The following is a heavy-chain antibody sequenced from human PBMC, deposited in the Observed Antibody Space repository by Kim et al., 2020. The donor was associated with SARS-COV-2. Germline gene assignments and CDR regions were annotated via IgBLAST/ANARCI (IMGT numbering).Heavy chain of an antibody. CDR2: IYYSGST. CDR3: ARAFWSGYYSSHWFDP. CDR1: GGSISSSSYY. V-gene: IGHV4-39*07. Sequence: SETLSLTCTVSGGSISSSSYYWGWIRQPPGKGLEWIGSIYYSGSTYYNPSLKSRVTISVDTSKNQFSLKLSSVTAADTAVYYCARAFWSGYYSSHWFDPWGQGTLVTVSS. J-gene: IGHJ5*02. D-gene: IGHD3-3*01.